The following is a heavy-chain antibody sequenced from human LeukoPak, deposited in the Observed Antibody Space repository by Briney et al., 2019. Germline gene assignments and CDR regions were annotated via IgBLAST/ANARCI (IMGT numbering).Heavy chain of an antibody. J-gene: IGHJ4*02. V-gene: IGHV3-23*01. D-gene: IGHD1-26*01. CDR3: VKGYHFDW. CDR2: ISGSGTGT. Sequence: GGSLRLSCVASGSGFTTHDMSWGRQAPGKGPEWVSSISGSGTGTYYTDSVKGRFTISRDTSKNTLYMQMNNLRVEDTAVYYCVKGYHFDWWGQGTLVTVSS. CDR1: GSGFTTHD.